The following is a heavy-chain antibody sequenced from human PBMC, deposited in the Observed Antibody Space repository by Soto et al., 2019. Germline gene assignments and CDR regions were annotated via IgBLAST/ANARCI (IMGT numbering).Heavy chain of an antibody. CDR3: ARVLEDSYGYYYYGMDV. CDR1: GGSISSYY. Sequence: PSETLSLTCTVSGGSISSYYWSWIRQPPGKGLEWIGYIYYSGSTNYNPSLKSRVTISVDTSKNQFSLKLSSVTAADTAVYYCARVLEDSYGYYYYGMDVWGQGTTVTVSS. CDR2: IYYSGST. V-gene: IGHV4-59*01. J-gene: IGHJ6*02. D-gene: IGHD5-18*01.